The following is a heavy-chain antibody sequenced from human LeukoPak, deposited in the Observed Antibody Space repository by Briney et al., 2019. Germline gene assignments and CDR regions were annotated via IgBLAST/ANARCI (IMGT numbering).Heavy chain of an antibody. V-gene: IGHV3-23*01. CDR3: ARGGDGYNFRFSAFDI. Sequence: PGGSLRLSCAASGFTFSSYAMSWVRQAPGKGLEWVSAISGSGGSTYYADSVKGRFTISRDNSKNTLYLQMSSLRADDTAVYFCARGGDGYNFRFSAFDIWGQGTMATVSS. D-gene: IGHD5-24*01. J-gene: IGHJ3*02. CDR2: ISGSGGST. CDR1: GFTFSSYA.